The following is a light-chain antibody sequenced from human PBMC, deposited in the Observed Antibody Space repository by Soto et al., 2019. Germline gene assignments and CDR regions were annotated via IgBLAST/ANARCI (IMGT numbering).Light chain of an antibody. J-gene: IGLJ2*01. V-gene: IGLV4-69*01. CDR1: RGHSSYA. CDR3: QTWGTGIRI. Sequence: QSVPTQSPSASASPGASVKLTCTLSRGHSSYAIAWYQQQAEKGPRYLMKLNSDGSHSKGDGIPDRFSGSSSGAERYLTISSLQSEDEADYYCQTWGTGIRIFGGGTKLTVL. CDR2: LNSDGSH.